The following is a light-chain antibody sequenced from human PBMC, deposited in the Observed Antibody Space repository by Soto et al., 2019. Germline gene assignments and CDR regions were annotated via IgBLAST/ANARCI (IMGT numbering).Light chain of an antibody. CDR3: QQHANWPLT. CDR2: GAS. Sequence: EIVLTQSPATLSLSPGERATLSCRASQSVGNNLAWYQQKRGQAPGLLIYGASTRATGIPARFSGSGSGTDFTLTISSLEPEDFAVYYCQQHANWPLTFGGGTKVEIK. CDR1: QSVGNN. J-gene: IGKJ4*01. V-gene: IGKV3-11*01.